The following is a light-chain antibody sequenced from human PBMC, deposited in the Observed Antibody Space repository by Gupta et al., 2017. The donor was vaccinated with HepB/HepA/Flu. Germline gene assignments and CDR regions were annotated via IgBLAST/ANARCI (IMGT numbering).Light chain of an antibody. V-gene: IGKV3-15*01. CDR3: QQYNNWPRT. Sequence: EILMTQSPATLSVSPGDRATLSCRASQNIRSNLAWYQHIPGQAPRLLIYGASTRATGIPAKFSGSGSGTEFTLTISSLQSEDLDFAVYYCQQYNNWPRTFGQGTKVEIK. J-gene: IGKJ1*01. CDR1: QNIRSN. CDR2: GAS.